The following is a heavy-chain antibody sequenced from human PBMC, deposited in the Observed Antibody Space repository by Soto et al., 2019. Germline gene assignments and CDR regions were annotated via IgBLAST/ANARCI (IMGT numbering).Heavy chain of an antibody. CDR3: ARILLLGYCSGGSCPGAFDI. Sequence: SETLSLTCTVSGGSISSGGYYWSWIRQHPGKGLEWIGYIYYSGSTYYNPSLRSRVTISVDTSKNQFSLKLSSVTAADTAVYYCARILLLGYCSGGSCPGAFDIWGQGTMVTVSS. V-gene: IGHV4-31*03. J-gene: IGHJ3*02. CDR2: IYYSGST. D-gene: IGHD2-15*01. CDR1: GGSISSGGYY.